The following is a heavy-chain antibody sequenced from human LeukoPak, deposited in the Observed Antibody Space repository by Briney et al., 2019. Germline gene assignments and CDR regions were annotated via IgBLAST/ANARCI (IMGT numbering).Heavy chain of an antibody. D-gene: IGHD2-15*01. Sequence: GGSLRLSCPASGFTFSSYEMNWVRQAPGKGLEWVAYISSSGSTIYYADSVKGRFTISTDNSKNTPYLQMNSLRAEDTPVYHSAKDRRVVVLGGFDYWGPGTLVTVSS. CDR2: ISSSGSTI. CDR1: GFTFSSYE. V-gene: IGHV3-48*03. CDR3: AKDRRVVVLGGFDY. J-gene: IGHJ4*02.